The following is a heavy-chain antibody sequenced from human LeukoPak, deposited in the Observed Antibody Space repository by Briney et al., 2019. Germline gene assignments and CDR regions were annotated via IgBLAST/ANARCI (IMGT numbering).Heavy chain of an antibody. CDR1: GFTLSGHW. CDR2: INQGGSDK. CDR3: TRDGSRAQDD. D-gene: IGHD5-12*01. V-gene: IGHV3-7*01. Sequence: GGSLRLSCAASGFTLSGHWMNWVRQAPGKGLEWVANINQGGSDKYYVDSVKGRFTISRDNANNLLYLQMNSLRGEDTAVYYCTRDGSRAQDDWGQGTLVTVSS. J-gene: IGHJ4*02.